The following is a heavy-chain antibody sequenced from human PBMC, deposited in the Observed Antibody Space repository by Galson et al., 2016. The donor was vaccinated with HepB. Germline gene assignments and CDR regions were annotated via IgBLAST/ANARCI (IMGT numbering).Heavy chain of an antibody. CDR1: GGTFSNYA. V-gene: IGHV1-69*06. CDR2: IIPIVDTT. CDR3: AHTISGVVITTEDAFDI. J-gene: IGHJ3*02. D-gene: IGHD3-3*01. Sequence: SVKVSCKASGGTFSNYAISWVRQAPGQGLEWMGGIIPIVDTTNYAQKFQGRVTITADKSTTTAYMEVSSLRSEDTAVYYCAHTISGVVITTEDAFDIWGQGTMVTVFS.